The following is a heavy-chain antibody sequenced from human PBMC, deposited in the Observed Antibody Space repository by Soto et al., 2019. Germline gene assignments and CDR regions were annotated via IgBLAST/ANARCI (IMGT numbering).Heavy chain of an antibody. V-gene: IGHV1-69*02. CDR1: GGTFSSYT. CDR3: AVWYYDSSGYSPYFDY. Sequence: GASVKVSCKASGGTFSSYTISWVRQAPGQGLEWMGRIIPILGIANYAQKFQGRVTITADKSTSTAYMELSSLRSEDTAVYYCAVWYYDSSGYSPYFDYWGQGTLVTVSS. J-gene: IGHJ4*02. CDR2: IIPILGIA. D-gene: IGHD3-22*01.